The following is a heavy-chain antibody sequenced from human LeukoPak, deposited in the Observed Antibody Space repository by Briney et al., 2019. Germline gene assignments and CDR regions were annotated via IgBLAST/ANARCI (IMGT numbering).Heavy chain of an antibody. J-gene: IGHJ4*02. CDR2: INDSGST. V-gene: IGHV4-34*01. CDR3: ARAYSKSSPFDY. Sequence: SETLSFTCGVSGGSFSNYYWSWIRQPPGKGLVWIGKINDSGSTNYNPSLKSRVTISVDTSKNQFSLRLSSVTAADTAVYYCARAYSKSSPFDYWGQGTQVTVSS. CDR1: GGSFSNYY. D-gene: IGHD6-6*01.